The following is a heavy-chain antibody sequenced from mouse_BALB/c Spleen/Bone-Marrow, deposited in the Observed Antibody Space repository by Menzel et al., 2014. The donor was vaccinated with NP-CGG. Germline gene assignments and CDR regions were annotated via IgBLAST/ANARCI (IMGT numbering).Heavy chain of an antibody. J-gene: IGHJ2*01. Sequence: VQLQQSGAELVRPGSSVKISCTASGYAFSSYWMNWVKQRPGQGLEWIGQIYPGDGDTNYNGKFKGKATLTADKSSSTAYMRLSSLTSEDSAVYFCARQDGNSFDYWGQGTPLTVPS. CDR2: IYPGDGDT. V-gene: IGHV1-80*01. CDR3: ARQDGNSFDY. CDR1: GYAFSSYW. D-gene: IGHD2-3*01.